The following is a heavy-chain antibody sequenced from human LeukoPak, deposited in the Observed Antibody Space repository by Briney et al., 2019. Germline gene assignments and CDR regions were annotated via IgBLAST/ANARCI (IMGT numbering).Heavy chain of an antibody. D-gene: IGHD7-27*01. J-gene: IGHJ3*02. V-gene: IGHV3-30*14. Sequence: PGGSLRLSCAASGFTFSSYAMHWVRQAPGKGLEWVAVISYDGSNKYYADSVKGRFTISRDNSKNTLYLQMNSLRAEDTAVYYCARGELGIQSNAFDIWGQGTMVTVSS. CDR2: ISYDGSNK. CDR1: GFTFSSYA. CDR3: ARGELGIQSNAFDI.